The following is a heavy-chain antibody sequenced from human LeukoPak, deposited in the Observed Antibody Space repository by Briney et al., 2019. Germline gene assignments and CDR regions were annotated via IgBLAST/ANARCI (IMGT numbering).Heavy chain of an antibody. CDR1: GYTFTGYY. Sequence: ASVKVSCKASGYTFTGYYMHWVRQAPGQGLEWMGWINPNGGGTNYVQKFQGRVTMTRDTSISTAYMELSRLRSDDTAVYYCARKTYYYDGRGYSLYYFDYGGQGPLVTASS. CDR2: INPNGGGT. D-gene: IGHD3-22*01. CDR3: ARKTYYYDGRGYSLYYFDY. V-gene: IGHV1-2*02. J-gene: IGHJ4*02.